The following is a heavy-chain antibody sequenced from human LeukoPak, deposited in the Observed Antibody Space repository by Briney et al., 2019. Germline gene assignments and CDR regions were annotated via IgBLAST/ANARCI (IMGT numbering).Heavy chain of an antibody. Sequence: GASVKVSCKASGGTFSSYAISWVRQAPGQGLEWMGRIIPILGIANYAQKFQGRVTITADKSTSTAYMELSSLRSEDTAVYYCAREYGRLRFLEWLQNWFDPWGQGTLVTVSS. D-gene: IGHD3-3*01. CDR1: GGTFSSYA. V-gene: IGHV1-69*04. J-gene: IGHJ5*02. CDR3: AREYGRLRFLEWLQNWFDP. CDR2: IIPILGIA.